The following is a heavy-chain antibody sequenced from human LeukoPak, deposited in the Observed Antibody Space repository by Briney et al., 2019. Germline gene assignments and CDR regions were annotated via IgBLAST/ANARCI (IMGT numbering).Heavy chain of an antibody. CDR1: GFTFSSYG. V-gene: IGHV3-30*18. CDR2: ISYDGSNK. J-gene: IGHJ4*02. Sequence: GGSLRLSCAASGFTFSSYGMHWVRQAPGKGLEWVAVISYDGSNKYYADSVKGRFTISRDNSKNTLYLQMNSLRAEDTAVYYWAKDLTGYSGYDYCGEGALVTVSS. CDR3: AKDLTGYSGYDY. D-gene: IGHD5-12*01.